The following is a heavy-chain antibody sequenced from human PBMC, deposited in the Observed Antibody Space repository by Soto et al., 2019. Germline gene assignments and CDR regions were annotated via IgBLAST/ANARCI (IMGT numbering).Heavy chain of an antibody. CDR2: ISGSGGST. Sequence: GGSLRLSCAASGFTFSSYAMSWVRQAPGKGLEWVSAISGSGGSTYYADSVKGRFTISRDNSKNTLYLQMNSLRAEDTAVYYCAKEDSSGYYSTPPGWFDPWGQGTLVTVSS. V-gene: IGHV3-23*01. J-gene: IGHJ5*02. CDR3: AKEDSSGYYSTPPGWFDP. CDR1: GFTFSSYA. D-gene: IGHD3-22*01.